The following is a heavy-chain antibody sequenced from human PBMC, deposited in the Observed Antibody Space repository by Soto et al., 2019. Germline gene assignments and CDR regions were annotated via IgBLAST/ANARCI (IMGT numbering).Heavy chain of an antibody. Sequence: SETLSLTCTVSGDSSVSSSSYYWGWIRQPPGKGLEWIGSIYYTGNAFYSPSFRSRLTISVDTSKSQFSLKLRSVTAADTATYYCASEVSSTDGMDVWGQGTTVTVSS. CDR1: GDSSVSSSSYY. CDR2: IYYTGNA. J-gene: IGHJ6*02. CDR3: ASEVSSTDGMDV. D-gene: IGHD2-15*01. V-gene: IGHV4-39*01.